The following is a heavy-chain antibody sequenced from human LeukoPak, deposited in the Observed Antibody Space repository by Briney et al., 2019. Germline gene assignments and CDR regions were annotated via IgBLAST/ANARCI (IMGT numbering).Heavy chain of an antibody. D-gene: IGHD2/OR15-2a*01. CDR3: ARRTIGYYFDY. CDR1: GGAISGHY. V-gene: IGHV4-59*08. Sequence: SETLSLTCSVSGGAISGHYWSWIRQSPGKGLEWIGYIYYTGSTSYNPSLKSRVTILLDKAKNQFSLKLVAVTATDTAVYYCARRTIGYYFDYWGQGALVTLSS. J-gene: IGHJ4*02. CDR2: IYYTGST.